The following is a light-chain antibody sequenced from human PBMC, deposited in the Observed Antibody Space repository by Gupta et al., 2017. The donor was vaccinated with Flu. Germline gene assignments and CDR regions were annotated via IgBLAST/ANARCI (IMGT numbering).Light chain of an antibody. CDR2: DVS. V-gene: IGLV2-11*01. CDR3: CSYAGSVYV. CDR1: SSDVGVYNY. Sequence: QSALTQPRSVSGSPGQSVTIPCTGTSSDVGVYNYVSWYQQHPGKAPKLMIYDVSKRPSGVPDRFSGSKSGNTASLTISGLQAEDEADYYCCSYAGSVYVFGTGTKVTVL. J-gene: IGLJ1*01.